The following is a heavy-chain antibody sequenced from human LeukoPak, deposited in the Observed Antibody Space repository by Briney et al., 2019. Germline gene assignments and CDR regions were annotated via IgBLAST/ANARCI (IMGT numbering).Heavy chain of an antibody. CDR3: ARGHGSYYYYMDV. D-gene: IGHD3-10*01. CDR1: GYTFTDFY. CDR2: INPNSGGT. J-gene: IGHJ6*03. V-gene: IGHV1-2*02. Sequence: GASVKVSCKASGYTFTDFYMLRVRQAPGQGLEWLGWINPNSGGTDYAQKFQGRVTMTRDTSTSTAYMELSRLRSDDTAVYHCARGHGSYYYYMDVWGKGTTVTVSS.